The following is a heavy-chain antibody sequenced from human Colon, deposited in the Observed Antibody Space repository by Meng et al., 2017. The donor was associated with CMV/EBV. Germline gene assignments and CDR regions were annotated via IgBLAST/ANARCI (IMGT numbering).Heavy chain of an antibody. CDR3: ARAQYTYGYWIFDY. V-gene: IGHV4-4*07. J-gene: IGHJ4*02. CDR2: IYPSGFP. D-gene: IGHD5-18*01. Sequence: HVTRLGSAPGLVKPSETLPPSCTVSGGSISSYYWSWIRQPAGKGLEWIGRIYPSGFPKYKPSLESRVTMSADTSKNQISLKLTSVTAADTAVYYCARAQYTYGYWIFDYWGQGTLVTVSS. CDR1: GGSISSYY.